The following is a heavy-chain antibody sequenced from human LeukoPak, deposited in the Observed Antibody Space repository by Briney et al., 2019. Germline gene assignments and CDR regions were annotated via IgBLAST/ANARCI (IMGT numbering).Heavy chain of an antibody. CDR2: INSDGSST. CDR1: GFTFSSYW. D-gene: IGHD4-11*01. CDR3: ARGEPYSNYVPDY. V-gene: IGHV3-74*01. Sequence: PGGSLRLSCAASGFTFSSYWMHWVRQAPGKGLVWVSRINSDGSSTSYADSAKGRFTISRDNAKNTLYLQMNSLRAEDTAVYYCARGEPYSNYVPDYWGQGTLVTVSS. J-gene: IGHJ4*02.